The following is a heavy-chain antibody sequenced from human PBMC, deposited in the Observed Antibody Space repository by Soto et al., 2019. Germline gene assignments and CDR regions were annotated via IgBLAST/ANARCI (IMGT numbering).Heavy chain of an antibody. CDR1: GFTFSSYG. J-gene: IGHJ6*02. CDR2: ISYDGSNK. V-gene: IGHV3-30*18. Sequence: GGSLRLSCAASGFTFSSYGMHWVRQAPGKGLEWVAVISYDGSNKYYADSVKGRFTISRDNSKNTRYLQMNSLRAEDTAVYYCAKINYYGSGSYSFAVGMDVWGQGTTVTVSS. D-gene: IGHD3-10*01. CDR3: AKINYYGSGSYSFAVGMDV.